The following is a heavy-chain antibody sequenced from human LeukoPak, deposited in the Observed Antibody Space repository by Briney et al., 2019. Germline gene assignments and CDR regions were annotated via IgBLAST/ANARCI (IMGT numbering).Heavy chain of an antibody. CDR2: INHSGST. J-gene: IGHJ5*02. V-gene: IGHV4-34*01. CDR3: ARGSLRYSSSS. D-gene: IGHD6-6*01. Sequence: SETLSLTCAVYGGSFSGYYWSWIRQPPGKGLEWIGEINHSGSTNYNPSLKSRVTISVDTSKNQFSLKLSSVTAADTAVYYCARGSLRYSSSSWGQGTLVTVSS. CDR1: GGSFSGYY.